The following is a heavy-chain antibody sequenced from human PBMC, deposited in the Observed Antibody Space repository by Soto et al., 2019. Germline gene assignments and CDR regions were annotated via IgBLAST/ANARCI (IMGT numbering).Heavy chain of an antibody. CDR3: ARTSTIMPTAFRMTPGGMDV. CDR2: ISAYNGNT. V-gene: IGHV1-18*01. J-gene: IGHJ6*02. CDR1: GYTFTSYG. Sequence: QVQLVQSGAEVKKPGASVKVSCKASGYTFTSYGISWVRQAPGQGLEWMGWISAYNGNTNYAQKLQGRVTMTPDKSTSTAYMELRSLRSDDTAVYYCARTSTIMPTAFRMTPGGMDVWGQGTTVTVS. D-gene: IGHD5-18*01.